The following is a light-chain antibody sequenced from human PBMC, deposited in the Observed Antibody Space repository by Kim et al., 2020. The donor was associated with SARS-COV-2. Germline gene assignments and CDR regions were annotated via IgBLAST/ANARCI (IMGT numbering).Light chain of an antibody. CDR3: SSWDDSLSGWV. V-gene: IGLV1-47*01. J-gene: IGLJ3*02. CDR2: RND. Sequence: GQSSTISCSSSSSNIGSNQLYWNQQLPETAPKLLIHRNDQRPSGVPDRFSGSESGTSASLAISGLLAEDEGEYYCSSWDDSLSGWVFGGGTQLTVL. CDR1: SSNIGSNQ.